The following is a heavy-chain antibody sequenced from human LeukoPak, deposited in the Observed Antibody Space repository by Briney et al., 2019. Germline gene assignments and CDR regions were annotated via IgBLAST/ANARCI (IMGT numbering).Heavy chain of an antibody. J-gene: IGHJ4*02. CDR1: RFIFSSYW. V-gene: IGHV3-7*01. D-gene: IGHD3-22*01. Sequence: GGSLRLSCAASRFIFSSYWMSWVRQAPGKGLEWVANIKQDGSEKYYVDSVKGRFTISRDNAKNSLYLQMNSLRAEDTAVYYCARLVLAPYYYDSSGYQGPLVYWGQGTLVTVSS. CDR2: IKQDGSEK. CDR3: ARLVLAPYYYDSSGYQGPLVY.